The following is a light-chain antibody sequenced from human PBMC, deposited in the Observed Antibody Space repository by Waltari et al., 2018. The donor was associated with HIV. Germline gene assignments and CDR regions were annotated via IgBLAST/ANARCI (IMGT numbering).Light chain of an antibody. J-gene: IGLJ3*02. CDR3: ASFTGDDTLL. CDR1: DSDFGLYNF. V-gene: IGLV2-14*03. Sequence: SAVTQPASVSGLPGQSITISCTGGDSDFGLYNFVSWYQQHPGRVPRLLLYDGASPAPGISDRFSGARSGPTASLNISRLRAEDEADYYCASFTGDDTLLFGGGTKVTVL. CDR2: DGA.